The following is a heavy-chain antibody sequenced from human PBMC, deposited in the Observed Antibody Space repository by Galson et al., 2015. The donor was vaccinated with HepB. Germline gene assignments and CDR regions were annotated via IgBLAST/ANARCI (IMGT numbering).Heavy chain of an antibody. CDR1: GFTFSSYA. CDR3: ARDGLRFLEWLLHLDY. Sequence: SLRLSCAASGFTFSSYAMHWVRQAPGKGLEWVSSISSSSSYIYYADSVKGRFTISRDNAKNSLYLQMNSLRAEDTAVYYCARDGLRFLEWLLHLDYWGQGTLVTVSS. V-gene: IGHV3-21*01. D-gene: IGHD3-3*01. J-gene: IGHJ4*02. CDR2: ISSSSSYI.